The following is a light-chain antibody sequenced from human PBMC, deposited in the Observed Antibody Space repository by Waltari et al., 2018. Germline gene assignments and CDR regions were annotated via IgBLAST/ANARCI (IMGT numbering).Light chain of an antibody. J-gene: IGLJ2*01. V-gene: IGLV2-11*03. CDR3: CSYAGRYTSV. Sequence: GQSLTLSCTGTNSDVGAYNYVSWYQQRPGKAPKLVIYDVDKRPSGVPDRFSGSKAGNTASLTISGLQADDEADYYCCSYAGRYTSVFGGGTKVTVL. CDR2: DVD. CDR1: NSDVGAYNY.